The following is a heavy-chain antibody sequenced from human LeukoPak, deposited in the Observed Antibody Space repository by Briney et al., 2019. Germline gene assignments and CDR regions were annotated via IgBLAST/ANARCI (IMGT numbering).Heavy chain of an antibody. CDR3: ARVRTGTTSGTDY. Sequence: SETLSLTCTVSGGSVSSGSYYWSWIRQPPGKGLEWIGYIYYSGSTSYNPSLKSRVTISVDTSKNQFSLKLSSVTAADTAVYYCARVRTGTTSGTDYWGQGTLVTVSS. CDR2: IYYSGST. CDR1: GGSVSSGSYY. D-gene: IGHD1-7*01. J-gene: IGHJ4*02. V-gene: IGHV4-61*01.